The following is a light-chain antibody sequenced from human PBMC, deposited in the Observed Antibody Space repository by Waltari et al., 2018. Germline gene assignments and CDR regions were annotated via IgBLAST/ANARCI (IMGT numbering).Light chain of an antibody. CDR2: SDN. CDR3: VTWDGSLNGLV. J-gene: IGLJ1*01. Sequence: QSVLTQPPSASGTPGQRVTISCSGRTSNIGNNAVTWYLQLPGTAPKLLIYSDNQRPSGVPDRFSGSKSDTSASLAISGLQSEDEADYYCVTWDGSLNGLVFGPGTKVTVL. V-gene: IGLV1-44*01. CDR1: TSNIGNNA.